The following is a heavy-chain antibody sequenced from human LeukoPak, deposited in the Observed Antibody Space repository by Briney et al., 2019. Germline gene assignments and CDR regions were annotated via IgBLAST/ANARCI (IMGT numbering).Heavy chain of an antibody. D-gene: IGHD2-21*02. CDR3: ARAVVVTAGSYYYYYYMDV. J-gene: IGHJ6*03. CDR1: GGSFSGYY. V-gene: IGHV4-34*01. Sequence: PSETLSLTCAVYGGSFSGYYWSWIRQPPGKGLEWIGEINHSGSTNYNPSLKSRVTISVDTSKNQISLKLSSVTAADTAVYYCARAVVVTAGSYYYYYYMDVWGKGTTVTVSS. CDR2: INHSGST.